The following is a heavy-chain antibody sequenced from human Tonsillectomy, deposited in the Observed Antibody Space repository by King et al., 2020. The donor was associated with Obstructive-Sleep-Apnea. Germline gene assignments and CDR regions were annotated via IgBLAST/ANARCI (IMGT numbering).Heavy chain of an antibody. J-gene: IGHJ4*02. CDR3: ARGGSSGYYPYAD. CDR2: IHPSGGTT. V-gene: IGHV1-46*01. D-gene: IGHD3-22*01. CDR1: GYTFTSYY. Sequence: QLVQSGAEVKNPGASMKVSCQASGYTFTSYYIHWVRQAPGQGLEWMGIIHPSGGTTNYAQKFQGRVTMTRDTSTSTVYMDLSSLRFEDAAVYYCARGGSSGYYPYADWGQGTLVTVSS.